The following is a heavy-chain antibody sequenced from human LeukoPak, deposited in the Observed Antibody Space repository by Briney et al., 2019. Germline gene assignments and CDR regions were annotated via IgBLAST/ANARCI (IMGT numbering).Heavy chain of an antibody. CDR2: FSSRGSTI. D-gene: IGHD3-10*01. J-gene: IGHJ6*03. CDR3: ARVPHTSLWFGALPIRNYYYYMDV. CDR1: GFSFSNYS. Sequence: RPGGSLRLSCAASGFSFSNYSMNWVRQAPGKGLEWVSYFSSRGSTIYYADSVKGRFTISRDNAQNSLYLQMSSLRADDTAVYFCARVPHTSLWFGALPIRNYYYYMDVWGKGTTVTVSS. V-gene: IGHV3-48*01.